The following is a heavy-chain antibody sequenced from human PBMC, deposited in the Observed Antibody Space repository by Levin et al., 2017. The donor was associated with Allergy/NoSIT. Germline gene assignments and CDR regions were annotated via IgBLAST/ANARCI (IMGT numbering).Heavy chain of an antibody. D-gene: IGHD2-2*03. CDR3: AREDGSTCDG. J-gene: IGHJ4*02. CDR2: IYYSGST. CDR1: GCSISGGGYH. Sequence: SCTVSGCSISGGGYHWTWIRQHPEKGLEWIGYIYYSGSTFSNPSLKSRLMISVDTSKNQFSLNVSSVTAADTAVYYCAREDGSTCDGWGLGALVTVAS. V-gene: IGHV4-31*03.